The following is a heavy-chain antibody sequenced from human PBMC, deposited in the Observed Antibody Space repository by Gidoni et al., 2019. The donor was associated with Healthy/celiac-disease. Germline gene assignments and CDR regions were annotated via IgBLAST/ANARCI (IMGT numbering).Heavy chain of an antibody. V-gene: IGHV1-69*08. CDR2: ISPILGIA. D-gene: IGHD3-10*01. CDR3: AREYYGSGSYYSAHYYYGMDV. CDR1: GGTFSRYT. J-gene: IGHJ6*02. Sequence: QVQLVQSGAEVKKPGSSVKVSCKASGGTFSRYTISWVRQAPGQGLEWMGRISPILGIANYAQKFQGRVTMTADKSTSTAYMELSSLRSEDTAVYYCAREYYGSGSYYSAHYYYGMDVWGQGTTVTVSS.